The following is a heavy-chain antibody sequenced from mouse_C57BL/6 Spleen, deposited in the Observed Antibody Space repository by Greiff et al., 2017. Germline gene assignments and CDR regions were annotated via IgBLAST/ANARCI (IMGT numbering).Heavy chain of an antibody. Sequence: VQLQQSGAELVKPGASVKISCKASGYAFNSYWMNWVKQRPGKGLEWIGQIYPGDGDTNYNGKFKGKATLTADKSSSTAYMQLSSLTSEDSAVYFCARGEAYSNYVFDYWGQGTTLTVSS. V-gene: IGHV1-80*01. J-gene: IGHJ2*01. CDR3: ARGEAYSNYVFDY. D-gene: IGHD2-5*01. CDR1: GYAFNSYW. CDR2: IYPGDGDT.